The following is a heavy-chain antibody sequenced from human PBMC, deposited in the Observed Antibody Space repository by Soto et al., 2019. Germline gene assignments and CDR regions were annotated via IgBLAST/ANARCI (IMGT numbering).Heavy chain of an antibody. D-gene: IGHD2-21*02. V-gene: IGHV3-30*18. CDR2: ISYDGSNK. Sequence: GGSLRLSCAASGFTFSSYGMHWVRQAPGKGLEWVAVISYDGSNKYYADSVKGRFTISRDNSKNTLYLQMNSLRAEDTAVYYCAKAAGWLLWYYFDYWGQGTLVTVSS. CDR1: GFTFSSYG. CDR3: AKAAGWLLWYYFDY. J-gene: IGHJ4*02.